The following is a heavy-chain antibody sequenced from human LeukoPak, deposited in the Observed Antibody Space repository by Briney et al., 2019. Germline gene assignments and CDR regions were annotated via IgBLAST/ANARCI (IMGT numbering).Heavy chain of an antibody. V-gene: IGHV1-18*01. CDR1: GYTFTSYG. J-gene: IGHJ4*02. D-gene: IGHD2-15*01. CDR2: ISAYNGNT. CDR3: AGAQGGGNCSGGSCYSDY. Sequence: ASVKVSCKASGYTFTSYGISWVRQAPGQGLEWMGWISAYNGNTNYAQKLQGRVTMTTDTSTSTAYMELRSLRSDDTAVYYCAGAQGGGNCSGGSCYSDYWGQGTLVTVSS.